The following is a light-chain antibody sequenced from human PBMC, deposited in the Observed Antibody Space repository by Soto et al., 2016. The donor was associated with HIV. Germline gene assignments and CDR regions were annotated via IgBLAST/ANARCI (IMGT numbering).Light chain of an antibody. CDR1: QGISTW. V-gene: IGKV1D-16*01. CDR3: QQSYNTPRS. Sequence: DIQMTQSPSSLSASVGDRVTITCRASQGISTWLAWYQQKPEKAPKSLIYDASSLQTGVPSRFSGSGSGTDFTLTINSLQPEDFATYYCQQSYNTPRSFGQGTMVEIK. CDR2: DAS. J-gene: IGKJ1*01.